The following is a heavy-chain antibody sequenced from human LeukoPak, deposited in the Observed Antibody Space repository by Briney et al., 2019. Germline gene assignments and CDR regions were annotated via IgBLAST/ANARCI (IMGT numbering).Heavy chain of an antibody. CDR3: AWTMVRGGYYYYGMDV. D-gene: IGHD3-10*01. CDR1: GGTFSSYA. J-gene: IGHJ6*02. Sequence: SVKVSCKASGGTFSSYAISWVRQAPGPGLEWMGGIIPIFGTATYAQKFQGRVTITADESTSTAYMELSSLRSEDTAVYYCAWTMVRGGYYYYGMDVWGQGTTVTVSS. CDR2: IIPIFGTA. V-gene: IGHV1-69*01.